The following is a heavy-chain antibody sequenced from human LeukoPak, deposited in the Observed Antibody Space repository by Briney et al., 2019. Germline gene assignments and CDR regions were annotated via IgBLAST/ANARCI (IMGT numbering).Heavy chain of an antibody. CDR1: GGSFSGYY. D-gene: IGHD5-18*01. J-gene: IGHJ6*03. V-gene: IGHV4-34*01. CDR2: INHNGST. CDR3: ARGRAMAYYYYYMDV. Sequence: SETLSLTCAVYGGSFSGYYWSWIRQPPGKGLEWIGEINHNGSTNYNPSLKSRVTISVDTSKNQFSLKLSSVTAADTAVYYCARGRAMAYYYYYMDVWGKGTTVTVSS.